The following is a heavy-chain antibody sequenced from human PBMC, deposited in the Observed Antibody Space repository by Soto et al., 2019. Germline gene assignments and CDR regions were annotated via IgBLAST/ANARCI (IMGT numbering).Heavy chain of an antibody. D-gene: IGHD5-18*01. CDR3: ARLEYNSYGYMGYSYGMDV. Sequence: SETLSLTCTVSGGSISSGDYYWSWIRQPPGKGLEWIGYIYYSGSTYYNPSLKSRVTISVDTSKNQFSLKLSSVTAADTAVYYCARLEYNSYGYMGYSYGMDVWGQGTTVTVSS. CDR2: IYYSGST. V-gene: IGHV4-30-4*01. J-gene: IGHJ6*02. CDR1: GGSISSGDYY.